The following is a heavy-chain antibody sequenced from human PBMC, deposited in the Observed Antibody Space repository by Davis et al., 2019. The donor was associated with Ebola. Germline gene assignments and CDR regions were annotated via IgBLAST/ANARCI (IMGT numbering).Heavy chain of an antibody. CDR2: FSGSGDNR. V-gene: IGHV3-23*01. D-gene: IGHD4-17*01. Sequence: GGSLRLSCVASGFTFSNNAMSWVRQAPGKGLEWVSSFSGSGDNRYYADSVRGRFIISRENSKNTLYLQMNSLRAEDTAVYYCARASGDYGNDYWGQGTLVTVSS. CDR1: GFTFSNNA. CDR3: ARASGDYGNDY. J-gene: IGHJ4*02.